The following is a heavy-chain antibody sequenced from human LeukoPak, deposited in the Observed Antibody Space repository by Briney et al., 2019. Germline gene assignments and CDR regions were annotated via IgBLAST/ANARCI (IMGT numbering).Heavy chain of an antibody. D-gene: IGHD5-18*01. CDR2: IHISGST. V-gene: IGHV4-61*09. J-gene: IGHJ6*03. CDR3: ARPGYSYGPTYYYYYYMDV. Sequence: SQTLSLTCTVSGGSISSGSYCWSWIRQPAGKGLERIGHIHISGSTNYNPSLKSRVTISVDTSKNQFSLKLSSVTAADTAVYYCARPGYSYGPTYYYYYYMDVWGKGTTVTVSS. CDR1: GGSISSGSYC.